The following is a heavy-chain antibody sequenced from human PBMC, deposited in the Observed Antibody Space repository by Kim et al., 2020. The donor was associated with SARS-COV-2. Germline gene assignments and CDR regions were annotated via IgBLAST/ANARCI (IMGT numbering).Heavy chain of an antibody. CDR1: GGSISSDGYY. CDR2: ISYSGST. D-gene: IGHD1-20*01. Sequence: SETLSLTCTVSGGSISSDGYYWSWIRQYPGKGLEWIAYISYSGSTYYNPSLKSRVTMSVDTSKNQFSLKLYSVTAADTAVYYCARDRITGTTGGFDYWGQGTLVTVSS. V-gene: IGHV4-31*03. CDR3: ARDRITGTTGGFDY. J-gene: IGHJ4*02.